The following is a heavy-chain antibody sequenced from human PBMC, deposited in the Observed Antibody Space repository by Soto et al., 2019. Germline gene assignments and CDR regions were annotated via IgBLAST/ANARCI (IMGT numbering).Heavy chain of an antibody. CDR2: INAGNGNT. Sequence: QVQLVQSGAEVKKPGASVKVSCKASGYTFSSNAMHGVRQAPGQRLEWMGWINAGNGNTKYSQKFQGSVTITRDTSASTAYMELSSLRSEDTAVYYCAREAPGLGLGYWGQVTLVTVSS. V-gene: IGHV1-3*01. CDR1: GYTFSSNA. J-gene: IGHJ4*02. D-gene: IGHD6-19*01. CDR3: AREAPGLGLGY.